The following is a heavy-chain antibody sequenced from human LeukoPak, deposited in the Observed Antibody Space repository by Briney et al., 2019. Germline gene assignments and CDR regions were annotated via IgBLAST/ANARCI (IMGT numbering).Heavy chain of an antibody. CDR2: FNHNWGA. V-gene: IGHV4-34*01. D-gene: IGHD1/OR15-1a*01. Sequence: SETLSLTCAVYSGSFSGYYWTWFRQPPGKGLEWIGEFNHNWGAKYNPSLKSRVTISVDTSKNHLSLSLNSVTAADTAVYYCARGVYNWNIDVFDFWGQGTMVTVSS. CDR1: SGSFSGYY. J-gene: IGHJ3*01. CDR3: ARGVYNWNIDVFDF.